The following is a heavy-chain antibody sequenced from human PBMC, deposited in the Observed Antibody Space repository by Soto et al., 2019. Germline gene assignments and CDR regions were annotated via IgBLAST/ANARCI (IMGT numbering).Heavy chain of an antibody. J-gene: IGHJ6*03. D-gene: IGHD2-2*01. CDR2: ITGSTGTT. CDR1: GFTFSNFA. CDR3: AKDTSSSPYYMDV. Sequence: EVQVLESGGGSVQPGGSLRLSCAASGFTFSNFAMSLVRHAPGKGLEWVSEITGSTGTTYYADSVKGRFIISRDNSKNTVHLQMNSLRAEDTAVYYCAKDTSSSPYYMDVWGRGTTVTVSS. V-gene: IGHV3-23*01.